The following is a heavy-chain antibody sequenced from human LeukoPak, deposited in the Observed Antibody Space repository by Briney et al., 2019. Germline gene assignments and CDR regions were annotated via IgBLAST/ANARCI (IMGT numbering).Heavy chain of an antibody. V-gene: IGHV1-69*05. Sequence: SVKVSCKASGGSFSSYAISWVRQAPGQGLEWMGRIIPLFGTANYAQKFQGRVTITTDESTSTAYMELSSLRSEDTAVYYCARGNPGYSSGWYIGSSYYYMDVWGKGTTVTVSS. CDR1: GGSFSSYA. CDR2: IIPLFGTA. J-gene: IGHJ6*03. CDR3: ARGNPGYSSGWYIGSSYYYMDV. D-gene: IGHD6-19*01.